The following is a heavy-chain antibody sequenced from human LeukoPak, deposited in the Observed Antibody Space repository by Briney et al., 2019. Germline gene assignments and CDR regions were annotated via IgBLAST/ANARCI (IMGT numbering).Heavy chain of an antibody. Sequence: PGGSLRLSCAASGFTFSNFGMHWVRQAPGKGLEWVAVISYDGSNKYYADSVKGRFTISRDNSKNTLFLQMNSLRAEDTAVYYCARGWGGYSSYPPDYWGQGILVIVSS. CDR3: ARGWGGYSSYPPDY. CDR2: ISYDGSNK. CDR1: GFTFSNFG. D-gene: IGHD5-12*01. V-gene: IGHV3-30*03. J-gene: IGHJ4*02.